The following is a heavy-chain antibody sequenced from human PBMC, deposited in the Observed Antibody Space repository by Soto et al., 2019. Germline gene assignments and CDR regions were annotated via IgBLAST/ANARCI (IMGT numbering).Heavy chain of an antibody. CDR3: AAPEGELELTFGY. D-gene: IGHD1-7*01. CDR1: GFTFTSSA. J-gene: IGHJ4*02. V-gene: IGHV1-58*01. CDR2: IVVGSGNT. Sequence: GASVKVSCKASGFTFTSSAGQWVRQARGQRLEWIGWIVVGSGNTNYAQKFQERVTITRDMSTSTAYMELSSLRSEDTAVYYCAAPEGELELTFGYWGQGTLVTVSS.